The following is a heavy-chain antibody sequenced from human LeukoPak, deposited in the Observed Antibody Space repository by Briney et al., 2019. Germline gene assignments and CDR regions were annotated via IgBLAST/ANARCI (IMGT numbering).Heavy chain of an antibody. V-gene: IGHV1-3*01. Sequence: GASVKVSCKASGYTFTSYAMHWVRQAPGQRLEWMGWINAGNGNTKYSQKFQGRVTITRDTSASTAYMELSSLRSEDTAVYYCARGFTTVTTWFDYWGQGTLVTVSS. CDR2: INAGNGNT. D-gene: IGHD4-17*01. CDR1: GYTFTSYA. J-gene: IGHJ4*02. CDR3: ARGFTTVTTWFDY.